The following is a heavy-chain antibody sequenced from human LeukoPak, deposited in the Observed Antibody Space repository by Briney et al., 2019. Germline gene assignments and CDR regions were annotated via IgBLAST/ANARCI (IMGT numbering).Heavy chain of an antibody. CDR3: ARDLLMTTVTTLGY. D-gene: IGHD4-17*01. V-gene: IGHV1-18*01. CDR1: GYTFTNCA. J-gene: IGHJ4*02. CDR2: ISAYNGNT. Sequence: ASVKVSCKASGYTFTNCAISWVRQAPGQGREWMGWISAYNGNTNYAQKLQGRVTMTTDTSTSTAYMELRSLRSDDTAVYYCARDLLMTTVTTLGYWGQGTLVTVSS.